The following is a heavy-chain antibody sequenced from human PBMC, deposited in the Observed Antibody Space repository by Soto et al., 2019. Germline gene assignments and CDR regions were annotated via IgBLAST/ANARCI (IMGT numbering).Heavy chain of an antibody. J-gene: IGHJ4*02. CDR2: ISGSGGST. CDR1: GFTFSSYA. CDR3: AKGWGSLGDYYFDY. D-gene: IGHD3-10*01. Sequence: GGSLRLSCAASGFTFSSYAMSWVRQAPGKGLEWVSAISGSGGSTYYADSVKGRFTISRDNSKNTPYLQMNSLRAEDTAVYYCAKGWGSLGDYYFDYWGQGTLVTVSS. V-gene: IGHV3-23*01.